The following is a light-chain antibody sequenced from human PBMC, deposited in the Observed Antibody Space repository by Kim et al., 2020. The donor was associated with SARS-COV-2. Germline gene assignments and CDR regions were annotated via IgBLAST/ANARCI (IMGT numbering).Light chain of an antibody. J-gene: IGKJ2*01. Sequence: SASGGDRVTITCRASQGISSALAWYQQKPGKAPKMLIYDASTLESGVPSRFNGSGSGTDFTLTISSLQPEDSATYFCQQFNNYPPTFGQGTKLEI. CDR3: QQFNNYPPT. V-gene: IGKV1D-13*01. CDR2: DAS. CDR1: QGISSA.